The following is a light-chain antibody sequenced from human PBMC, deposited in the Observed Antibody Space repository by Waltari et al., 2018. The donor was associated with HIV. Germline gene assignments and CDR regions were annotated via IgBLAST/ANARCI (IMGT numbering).Light chain of an antibody. V-gene: IGLV2-14*01. CDR2: EVS. CDR3: SSYTSSSTLV. J-gene: IGLJ2*01. Sequence: QSALTQPASVSGSPGQSITISCTGTSSDVGGYNHGSWYQQPPGKAPKLMIYEVSNRPSGVSNRFSGSKSGNTASLTISGLQAEDEADYYCSSYTSSSTLVFGGGTKLTVL. CDR1: SSDVGGYNH.